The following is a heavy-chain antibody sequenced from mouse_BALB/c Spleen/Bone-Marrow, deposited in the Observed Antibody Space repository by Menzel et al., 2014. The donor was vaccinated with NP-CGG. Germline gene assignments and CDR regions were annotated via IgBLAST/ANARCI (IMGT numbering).Heavy chain of an antibody. D-gene: IGHD2-4*01. CDR3: TRYDYDWFAY. CDR2: IYPSDSYT. CDR1: GYTFTSYW. Sequence: QVHVKQSGAELVRPGASVKLSCKASGYTFTSYWINWVKQRPGQGLEWIGSIYPSDSYTNYNQKFKDKATLTVDESSSTAYMQLSSPTSEDSAVYYCTRYDYDWFAYWGQGTLVTVSA. J-gene: IGHJ3*01. V-gene: IGHV1-69*02.